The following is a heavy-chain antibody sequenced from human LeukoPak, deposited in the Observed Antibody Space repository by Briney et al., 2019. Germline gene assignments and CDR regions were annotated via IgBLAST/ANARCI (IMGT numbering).Heavy chain of an antibody. Sequence: GGSLRLSCAASGFTFSGYGMHWVRQPPGKGLEWVTFIRNDGSNKYYADSVKGRFTISRDNSKNTLSLQMNSLRAEDSAVYYCAKSDSGFSYGKDRGQGTLVTVSS. V-gene: IGHV3-30*02. CDR3: AKSDSGFSYGKD. J-gene: IGHJ4*02. D-gene: IGHD5-18*01. CDR1: GFTFSGYG. CDR2: IRNDGSNK.